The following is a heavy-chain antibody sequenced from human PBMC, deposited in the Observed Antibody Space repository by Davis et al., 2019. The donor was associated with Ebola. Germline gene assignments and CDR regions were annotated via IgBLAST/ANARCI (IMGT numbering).Heavy chain of an antibody. CDR3: AREGGRYYDSSGYFFDI. CDR1: GYMFTSYY. D-gene: IGHD3-22*01. CDR2: INPITGGT. Sequence: ASVKVSCKASGYMFTSYYMHWVRQAPGQGLEWMGIINPITGGTSYAQNFQVRVNMTRDTSTSTVYMELSSLRSEDTAVYYCAREGGRYYDSSGYFFDIWGQGTMVKVSS. J-gene: IGHJ3*02. V-gene: IGHV1-46*01.